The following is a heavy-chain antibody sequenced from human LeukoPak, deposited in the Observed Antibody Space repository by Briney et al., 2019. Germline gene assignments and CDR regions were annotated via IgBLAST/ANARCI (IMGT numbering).Heavy chain of an antibody. J-gene: IGHJ6*02. CDR3: ARLRGTSKTYYYDGLDV. V-gene: IGHV5-51*01. CDR2: IFPGDSDA. CDR1: GYSFFSSW. Sequence: GESLKISCKGSGYSFFSSWIGWVRQMPGKGLEWMGIIFPGDSDARYSPAFQGQVTISADRSISTVHLQWSRLKASDTAIYYCARLRGTSKTYYYDGLDVWGQGTTVTVSS. D-gene: IGHD1-7*01.